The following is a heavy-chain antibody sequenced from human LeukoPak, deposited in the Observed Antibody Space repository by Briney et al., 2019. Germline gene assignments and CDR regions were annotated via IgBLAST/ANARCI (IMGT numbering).Heavy chain of an antibody. Sequence: SQTLSLTCAISGDSVSSNSAAWNWISQSPSRGLEWLGRTYSRSKWYNYNAVSVKSRITISPDTSKNRFSLQLNSVTPEDTAVYYGARGQWLGDPDYWGQGTLVTVSS. CDR1: GDSVSSNSAA. CDR3: ARGQWLGDPDY. J-gene: IGHJ4*02. D-gene: IGHD6-19*01. CDR2: TYSRSKWYN. V-gene: IGHV6-1*01.